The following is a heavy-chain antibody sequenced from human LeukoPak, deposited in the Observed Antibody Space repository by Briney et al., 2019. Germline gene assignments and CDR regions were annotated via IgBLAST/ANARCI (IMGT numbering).Heavy chain of an antibody. CDR3: ARGIVAFTHNWFDP. D-gene: IGHD2-15*01. V-gene: IGHV4-34*01. CDR1: GGSFSGYY. CDR2: INHSGST. J-gene: IGHJ5*02. Sequence: SETLSLTCAVYGGSFSGYYWSWIRQPPGKGLEWIGEINHSGSTNYNPSLKSRVTISVDTSKNQFSLKLSSVTAADTAVYYCARGIVAFTHNWFDPWGQGTLVTVSS.